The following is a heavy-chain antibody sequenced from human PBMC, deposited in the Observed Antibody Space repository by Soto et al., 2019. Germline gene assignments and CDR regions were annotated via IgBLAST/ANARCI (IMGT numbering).Heavy chain of an antibody. V-gene: IGHV3-15*01. Sequence: VGSLRLSCAASGFTFSNAWMSWVRQAPGKGLEWVGRIKSKTDGGTTDYAAPVKGRFTISRDDSKNTLYLQMNSLKTEDTAVYYCTTDRKRSITMVRGDPTQRYYYYGMDVWGQGTTVTVSS. CDR3: TTDRKRSITMVRGDPTQRYYYYGMDV. D-gene: IGHD3-10*01. J-gene: IGHJ6*02. CDR2: IKSKTDGGTT. CDR1: GFTFSNAW.